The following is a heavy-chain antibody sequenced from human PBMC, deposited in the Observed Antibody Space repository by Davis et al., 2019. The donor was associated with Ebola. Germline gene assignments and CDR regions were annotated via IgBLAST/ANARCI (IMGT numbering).Heavy chain of an antibody. Sequence: PSETLSLTCTVSGSSISTYYWSWIRQPAGKGLEWIGRIYDNGNINYNPSLKSRVTMSVDTSKDQFSLKVNSVTAADTAVYYCARDDESSDWYFDYWGQGSLVTVSS. J-gene: IGHJ4*02. D-gene: IGHD6-19*01. CDR1: GSSISTYY. V-gene: IGHV4-4*07. CDR3: ARDDESSDWYFDY. CDR2: IYDNGNI.